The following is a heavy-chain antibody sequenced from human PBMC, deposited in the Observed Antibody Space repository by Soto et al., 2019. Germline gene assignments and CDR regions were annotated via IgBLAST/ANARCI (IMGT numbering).Heavy chain of an antibody. Sequence: QVQLVESGGGVVQPGRSLRLSCAASGFTFSSYGMHWVRQAPGKGLEWVAVIWYDGSNKYYADSVKGRFTISRDNSKNTLYLQMNSLRAEDTAVYYCARDLYSGSYYGYWGQGTLVTVSS. CDR3: ARDLYSGSYYGY. D-gene: IGHD1-26*01. CDR1: GFTFSSYG. J-gene: IGHJ4*02. CDR2: IWYDGSNK. V-gene: IGHV3-33*01.